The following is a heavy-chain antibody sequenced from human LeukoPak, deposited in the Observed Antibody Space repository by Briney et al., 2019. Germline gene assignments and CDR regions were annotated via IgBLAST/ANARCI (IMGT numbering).Heavy chain of an antibody. CDR3: ASEPRHCSSTSCPVDY. Sequence: SVKVSCKASGGTFSSYAISWVRQAPGQGLEWMGRIIPILGIANYAQKFQGRVTITADKSTSTAYMELSSLRSEDTAVYYCASEPRHCSSTSCPVDYWGQGSLVTVSS. CDR2: IIPILGIA. J-gene: IGHJ4*02. V-gene: IGHV1-69*04. CDR1: GGTFSSYA. D-gene: IGHD2-2*01.